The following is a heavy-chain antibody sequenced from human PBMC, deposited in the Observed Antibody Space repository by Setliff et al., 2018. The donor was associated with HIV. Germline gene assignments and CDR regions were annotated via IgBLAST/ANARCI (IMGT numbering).Heavy chain of an antibody. CDR2: IYYTGST. Sequence: PSETLSLTCTVSGGSISSSGNYWTWIRQRPGKGLEWIGYIYYTGSTYYHPSLKSRVLISVDTSNNLFSLSLRSVTAADTAVYYCARDLSPYGSGDPYYYYGMDVWGQGTTVTVS. V-gene: IGHV4-31*03. D-gene: IGHD3-10*01. CDR1: GGSISSSGNY. J-gene: IGHJ6*02. CDR3: ARDLSPYGSGDPYYYYGMDV.